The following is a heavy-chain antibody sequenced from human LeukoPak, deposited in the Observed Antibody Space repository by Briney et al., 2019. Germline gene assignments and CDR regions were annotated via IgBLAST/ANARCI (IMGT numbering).Heavy chain of an antibody. V-gene: IGHV1-69*13. D-gene: IGHD2-2*01. CDR2: IIPIFGTA. J-gene: IGHJ6*03. CDR1: GYTFTSYG. CDR3: ARGAVVPAANLGGYYYYYIDV. Sequence: GASVKVSCKASGYTFTSYGISWVRQAPGQGLEWMGGIIPIFGTANYAQKFQGRVTITADESTSTAYMELSSLRSDDTAVYYCARGAVVPAANLGGYYYYYIDVWGKGTTVTISS.